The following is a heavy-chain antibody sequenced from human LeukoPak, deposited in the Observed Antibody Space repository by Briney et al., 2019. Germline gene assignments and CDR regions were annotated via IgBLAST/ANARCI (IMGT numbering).Heavy chain of an antibody. CDR1: GYTLTSYG. Sequence: ASVKASCKASGYTLTSYGISWVRQAPGQGLEWMGWISAYNGNTNYAQKLQGRVTMTTDTSTSTAYMELRSLRSDDTAVYYCAKTVVAATPWFDPWGQGTLVTVSS. J-gene: IGHJ5*02. V-gene: IGHV1-18*01. D-gene: IGHD2-15*01. CDR3: AKTVVAATPWFDP. CDR2: ISAYNGNT.